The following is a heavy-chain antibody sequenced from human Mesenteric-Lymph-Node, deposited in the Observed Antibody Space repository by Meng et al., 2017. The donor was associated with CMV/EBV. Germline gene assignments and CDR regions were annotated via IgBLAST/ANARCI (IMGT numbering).Heavy chain of an antibody. CDR3: ARGATPEYFDY. J-gene: IGHJ4*02. CDR1: GGSISNYY. D-gene: IGHD1-26*01. CDR2: IYYSGRT. Sequence: SETLSLTCTVSGGSISNYYWSWIRQHPGEGLEWIGYIYYSGRTYSNPSLKSRVTISVDTSKNQFSLKLSSVTDADTAVYYCARGATPEYFDYWGQGTLVTISS. V-gene: IGHV4-59*06.